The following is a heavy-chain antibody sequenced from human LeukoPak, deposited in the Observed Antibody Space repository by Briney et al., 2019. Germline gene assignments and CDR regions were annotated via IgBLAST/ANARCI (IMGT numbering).Heavy chain of an antibody. V-gene: IGHV3-30*02. CDR2: IRYDGSNK. Sequence: PGGSLRLSCAASGFTFSSYGMHWVRQAPGKGLEWVAFIRYDGSNKYYADSVKGRFTISRDNSKNTLYLQMNSLRAEDTAVYYCAKRTMWSTRPFDYWGQGTLVTVSS. CDR3: AKRTMWSTRPFDY. CDR1: GFTFSSYG. D-gene: IGHD1-26*01. J-gene: IGHJ4*02.